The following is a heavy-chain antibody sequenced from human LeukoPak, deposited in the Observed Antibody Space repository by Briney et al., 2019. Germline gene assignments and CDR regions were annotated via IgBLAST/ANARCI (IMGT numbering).Heavy chain of an antibody. D-gene: IGHD3-22*01. J-gene: IGHJ6*04. CDR3: ARDSYYYDSSGYQRMDV. CDR1: GFTFSSYG. Sequence: GGSLKLSCAASGFTFSSYGMSWVRQAPGKGLEWVSAISGSGGSTYYADSVKGRFTLSRDISKNTLYLQMNSLRAADTAVYYCARDSYYYDSSGYQRMDVWGKGTTVTISS. CDR2: ISGSGGST. V-gene: IGHV3-23*01.